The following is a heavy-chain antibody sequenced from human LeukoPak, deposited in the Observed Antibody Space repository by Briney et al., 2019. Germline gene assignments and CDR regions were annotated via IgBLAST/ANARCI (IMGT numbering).Heavy chain of an antibody. Sequence: SETLSLTCTVSGGSTSSYYWSWIRQPPGKGLEWIGYIYYSGSTNYNPSLKSRVTISVDTSKNQFSLKLSSVTAADTAVYYCARFAYCGGHCWYYFDYWGQGSLVTVSS. CDR2: IYYSGST. CDR1: GGSTSSYY. D-gene: IGHD2-21*02. J-gene: IGHJ4*02. CDR3: ARFAYCGGHCWYYFDY. V-gene: IGHV4-59*01.